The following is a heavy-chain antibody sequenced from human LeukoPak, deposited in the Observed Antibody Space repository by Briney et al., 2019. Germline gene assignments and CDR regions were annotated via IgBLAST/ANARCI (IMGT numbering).Heavy chain of an antibody. CDR2: IGISSGNT. CDR3: ARDHRYAFDN. CDR1: GFNFIDYS. D-gene: IGHD5-12*01. J-gene: IGHJ4*01. Sequence: GGSLRLTCAASGFNFIDYSMNWVRQAPGKGLEWISYIGISSGNTKYADSVKGRFTISRDKARNSLYLQMNSLRVEDTAMYYCARDHRYAFDNWGHGTLVTVSS. V-gene: IGHV3-48*01.